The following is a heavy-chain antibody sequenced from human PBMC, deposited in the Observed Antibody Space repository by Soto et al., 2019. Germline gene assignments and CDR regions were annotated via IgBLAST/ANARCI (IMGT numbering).Heavy chain of an antibody. D-gene: IGHD2-2*01. J-gene: IGHJ6*01. CDR2: ILPIYGMA. CDR3: ARDSGRSDVVPAAISFMEV. Sequence: QVQLVQSGAEVKKPGSSLKVYCKGSGGTFSSYTITWERQAPGQGLEWMGRILPIYGMASYEQKLQGRVTITADKSTGTGNMEMSSLRSDYKAMYYCARDSGRSDVVPAAISFMEVWGQWTTVTVSS. CDR1: GGTFSSYT. V-gene: IGHV1-69*08.